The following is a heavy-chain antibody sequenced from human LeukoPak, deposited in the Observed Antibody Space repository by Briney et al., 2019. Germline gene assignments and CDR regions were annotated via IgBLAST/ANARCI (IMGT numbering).Heavy chain of an antibody. V-gene: IGHV3-74*01. Sequence: GSLRLSCAASGFTFSTYWMDWVRQAPGKGLVWVSRINSGGTTTTYADSVKGRFSISRDNAKNTLYLQMDSLSVEDTAVYYCAREGVVIDYWGQGTLVTVSS. CDR1: GFTFSTYW. D-gene: IGHD3-3*01. CDR3: AREGVVIDY. CDR2: INSGGTTT. J-gene: IGHJ4*02.